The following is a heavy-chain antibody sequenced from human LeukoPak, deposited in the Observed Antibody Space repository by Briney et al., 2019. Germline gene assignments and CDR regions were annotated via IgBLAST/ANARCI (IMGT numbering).Heavy chain of an antibody. D-gene: IGHD3-22*01. J-gene: IGHJ5*02. CDR3: ARVGSGYYSNWFDP. CDR1: GGTFSSYA. Sequence: ASVKVSCKASGGTFSSYAISWVRQAPGQGLEWMGLISPSSGSTSYAQKFQGRVTITADESTSTAYMELSSLRSEDTAVYYCARVGSGYYSNWFDPWGQGTLVTVSS. CDR2: ISPSSGST. V-gene: IGHV1-69*13.